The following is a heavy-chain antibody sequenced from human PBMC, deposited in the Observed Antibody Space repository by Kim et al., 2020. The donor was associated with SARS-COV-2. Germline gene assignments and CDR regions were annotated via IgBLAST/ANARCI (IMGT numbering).Heavy chain of an antibody. CDR3: AREPSDYYYGMDV. V-gene: IGHV4-59*01. Sequence: NPSLKSRVTLSVDTSKNQFSLKLSSVTAADAAVYYCAREPSDYYYGMDVWGQGTTVTVSS. J-gene: IGHJ6*02.